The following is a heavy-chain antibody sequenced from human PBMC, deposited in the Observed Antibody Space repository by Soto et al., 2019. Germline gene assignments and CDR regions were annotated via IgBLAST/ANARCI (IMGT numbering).Heavy chain of an antibody. Sequence: EVQLVESGGGLVQPGVSLRLSCAASGFTFSSYDMHWVRQATGKGLEWVSAIGTAGDTYYPGSVKGRFTISRENAKNSLYLQMNSLRAGDTALYYCARGWLATGGSLSYMDVWGKGTTVTVSS. J-gene: IGHJ6*03. CDR1: GFTFSSYD. CDR2: IGTAGDT. V-gene: IGHV3-13*01. CDR3: ARGWLATGGSLSYMDV. D-gene: IGHD6-13*01.